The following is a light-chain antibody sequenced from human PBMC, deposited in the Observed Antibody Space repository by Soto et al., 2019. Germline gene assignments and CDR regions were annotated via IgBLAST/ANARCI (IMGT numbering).Light chain of an antibody. CDR2: EVN. V-gene: IGLV2-8*01. J-gene: IGLJ1*01. Sequence: QSVLTQPASVSGSPGQSVAISCTGTSSDVGGYNYVSWYQQHPGKAPKLMIYEVNKRPSGVPDRFSVSKSGNTASLTVSGLQAEDEADYYCSSYAGSSNVFGTGTKVTVL. CDR3: SSYAGSSNV. CDR1: SSDVGGYNY.